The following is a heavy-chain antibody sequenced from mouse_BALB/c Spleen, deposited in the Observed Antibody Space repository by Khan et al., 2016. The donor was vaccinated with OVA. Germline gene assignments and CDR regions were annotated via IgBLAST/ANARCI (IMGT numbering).Heavy chain of an antibody. CDR1: GFTFSSYA. Sequence: EVELVESGGGVVKPGGSLKLSCSASGFTFSSYAMSWVRQTPEKRLEWVATISSGGHYTFYPDSVKGRFTISRDSAKNTLYLQMSRLRSEETAMYYCARSLVDYYAMDYWGQGTSVTVSS. CDR2: ISSGGHYT. CDR3: ARSLVDYYAMDY. D-gene: IGHD2-2*01. V-gene: IGHV5-9-3*01. J-gene: IGHJ4*01.